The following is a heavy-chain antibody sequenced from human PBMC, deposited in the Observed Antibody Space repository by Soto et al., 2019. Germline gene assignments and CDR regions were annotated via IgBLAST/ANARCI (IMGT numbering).Heavy chain of an antibody. V-gene: IGHV4-31*03. D-gene: IGHD2-15*01. CDR2: IYYSGST. CDR1: GGSISSGGYY. Sequence: QVQLQESGPGLVKPSQTLSLTYTVSGGSISSGGYYWSWIRQHPGKGLEWIGYIYYSGSTYYNPSLKSRVTISVDTSKNQFSLKLSSVTAADTAVYYCARFYSSPRNWFDPWGQGTLVTVSS. J-gene: IGHJ5*02. CDR3: ARFYSSPRNWFDP.